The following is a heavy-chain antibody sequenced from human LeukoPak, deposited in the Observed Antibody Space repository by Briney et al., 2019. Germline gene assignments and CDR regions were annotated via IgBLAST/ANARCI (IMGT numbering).Heavy chain of an antibody. Sequence: GGSLRLSCAASGFTFSSYSMNWVRQAPGKGLEWVSYISSSSSTIYYADSVKGRFTISRDNAKNSLYLQVNSLRAEDTAVYYCAKALQGAAGLVDYWGQGTLVTVSS. V-gene: IGHV3-48*01. D-gene: IGHD6-13*01. CDR3: AKALQGAAGLVDY. J-gene: IGHJ4*02. CDR1: GFTFSSYS. CDR2: ISSSSSTI.